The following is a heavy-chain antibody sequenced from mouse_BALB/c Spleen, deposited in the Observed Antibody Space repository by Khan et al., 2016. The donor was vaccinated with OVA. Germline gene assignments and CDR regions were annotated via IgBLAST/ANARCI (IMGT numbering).Heavy chain of an antibody. CDR2: INPSNGYT. D-gene: IGHD2-14*01. Sequence: QVQLQQSGAELARPGASVKMSCKASGYTFTSYTIHWIKLRPGQGLEWIGYINPSNGYTNYNQKFKDKATLTADKSSTTASMQLSSLPSDDSAVYYCVRDGANHRNDGWFAYWGQGTLVTVSA. J-gene: IGHJ3*01. CDR3: VRDGANHRNDGWFAY. V-gene: IGHV1-4*01. CDR1: GYTFTSYT.